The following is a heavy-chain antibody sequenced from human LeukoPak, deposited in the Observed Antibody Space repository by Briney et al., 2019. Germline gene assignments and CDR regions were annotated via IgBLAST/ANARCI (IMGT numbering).Heavy chain of an antibody. CDR2: IYYSGST. CDR3: ARSRYCSGGSCYTHYGMDV. D-gene: IGHD2-15*01. CDR1: GGSISSYY. V-gene: IGHV4-59*08. J-gene: IGHJ6*02. Sequence: SETLSLTCTVSGGSISSYYWSWIRQPPGKGLEWIGYIYYSGSTNYNPFLKSRVTISVDTSKNQFSLKLSSVTAADTAVYYCARSRYCSGGSCYTHYGMDVWGQGTTVTVSS.